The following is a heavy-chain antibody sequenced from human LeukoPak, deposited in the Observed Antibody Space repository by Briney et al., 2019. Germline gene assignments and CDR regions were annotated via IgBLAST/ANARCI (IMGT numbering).Heavy chain of an antibody. D-gene: IGHD2-21*02. CDR1: GGTFSSYA. CDR2: IIPIFGTA. CDR3: ARPATAGYYYYYMDV. V-gene: IGHV1-69*05. J-gene: IGHJ6*03. Sequence: SVKVSCKASGGTFSSYAISWVRQAPGQGLEWMGGIIPIFGTANYAQKFQGRVTITTDESTSTAYMELSSLRSEDTAVYYCARPATAGYYYYYMDVWGKGTTVTVSS.